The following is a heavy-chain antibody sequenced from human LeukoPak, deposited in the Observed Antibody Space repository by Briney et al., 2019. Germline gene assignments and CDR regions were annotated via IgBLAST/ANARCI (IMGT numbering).Heavy chain of an antibody. V-gene: IGHV1-58*02. Sequence: ASVKVSCKASGFTFTSSAMQWVRQARGQRLEWIGWIVVGSGNTNYAQKFQERVTITRDMSTSTAYMELSSLRSEDTAVYYCAGGSYDILTGYYKDFDYWGQGTLVTVSS. J-gene: IGHJ4*02. CDR1: GFTFTSSA. CDR3: AGGSYDILTGYYKDFDY. CDR2: IVVGSGNT. D-gene: IGHD3-9*01.